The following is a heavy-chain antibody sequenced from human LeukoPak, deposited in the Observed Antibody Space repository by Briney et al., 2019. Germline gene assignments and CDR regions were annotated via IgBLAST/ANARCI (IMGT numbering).Heavy chain of an antibody. J-gene: IGHJ4*02. V-gene: IGHV1-18*01. CDR1: GYTVSSYG. CDR2: ISAYNGNT. CDR3: ARAGGYSSSWPFDY. Sequence: ASVKVSCKASGYTVSSYGISWVRQAPGQGLEWMGWISAYNGNTNYAQKLQGRVTMTTDTSTSTAYMELRSLRSDDTAVYYCARAGGYSSSWPFDYWGQGTLVTVSS. D-gene: IGHD6-13*01.